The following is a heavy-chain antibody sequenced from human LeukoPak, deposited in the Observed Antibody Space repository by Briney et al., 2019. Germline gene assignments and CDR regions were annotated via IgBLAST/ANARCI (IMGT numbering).Heavy chain of an antibody. CDR1: GYIFTSYG. D-gene: IGHD5-18*01. CDR2: ISVYNGNT. V-gene: IGHV1-18*01. J-gene: IGHJ4*02. CDR3: ARDYVDTAMVSFTSGAPFDY. Sequence: GASVKVSCKASGYIFTSYGISWVRQAPGQGLEWMGWISVYNGNTNYAQKLQGRVTMTTDTSTSTAYMELRSLRSDDTAVYYCARDYVDTAMVSFTSGAPFDYWGQGTLVTVSS.